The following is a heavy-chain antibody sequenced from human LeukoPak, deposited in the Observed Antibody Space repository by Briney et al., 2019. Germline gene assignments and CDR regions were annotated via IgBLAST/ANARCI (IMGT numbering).Heavy chain of an antibody. CDR2: LYSGGTT. V-gene: IGHV3-66*02. CDR3: AKYSGSYVGFDY. D-gene: IGHD1-26*01. Sequence: PGGSLRLSCAASGFTVSSNYVSWVRQAPGKGLEWVSLLYSGGTTYYADSVKGRFTISRDNAKDTLYLQVNSLRAEDTAVYYCAKYSGSYVGFDYWGQGTLVTVSS. CDR1: GFTVSSNY. J-gene: IGHJ4*02.